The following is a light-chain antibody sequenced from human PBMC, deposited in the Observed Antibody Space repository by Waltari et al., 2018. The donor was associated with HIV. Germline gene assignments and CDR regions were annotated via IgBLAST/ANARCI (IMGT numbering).Light chain of an antibody. Sequence: DIQMTQSPTSLSASVGDRVTITCRASQNIDKYLFWYQQKPGKPPYLLIADASRLQSGVPSRFSGSGFGTDFTLTINSLQPEDFASYYCQQSYIVPITFGQGTRLEIK. J-gene: IGKJ5*01. V-gene: IGKV1-39*01. CDR2: DAS. CDR1: QNIDKY. CDR3: QQSYIVPIT.